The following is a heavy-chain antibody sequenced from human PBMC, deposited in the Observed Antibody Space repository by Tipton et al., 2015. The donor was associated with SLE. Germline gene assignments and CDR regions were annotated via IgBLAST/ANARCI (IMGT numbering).Heavy chain of an antibody. J-gene: IGHJ4*02. D-gene: IGHD6-19*01. Sequence: SLRLSCAASGFTFSSHGMSWVRQAPGKGLEWVSTISGSGGNTYYADSVKGRFTISRDNSRNTLYLQMNSLRAEDTAVYYCAKDRSGWNGLHFDYWGQGTLVTVSS. CDR1: GFTFSSHG. V-gene: IGHV3-23*01. CDR2: ISGSGGNT. CDR3: AKDRSGWNGLHFDY.